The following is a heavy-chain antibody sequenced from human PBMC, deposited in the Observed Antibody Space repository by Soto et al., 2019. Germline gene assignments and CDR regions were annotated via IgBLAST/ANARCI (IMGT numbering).Heavy chain of an antibody. Sequence: PXGSLRLSCAASGFILTGCSMSWVRQTPTKGLEWVSALSRSGGATYYADSVKGRFAISRDSSKDTLYLQMSNLRAEDTAIYYCTKGEMATIRNSFDPWGQGTLVTVSS. CDR1: GFILTGCS. CDR2: LSRSGGAT. J-gene: IGHJ5*02. D-gene: IGHD1-7*01. CDR3: TKGEMATIRNSFDP. V-gene: IGHV3-23*01.